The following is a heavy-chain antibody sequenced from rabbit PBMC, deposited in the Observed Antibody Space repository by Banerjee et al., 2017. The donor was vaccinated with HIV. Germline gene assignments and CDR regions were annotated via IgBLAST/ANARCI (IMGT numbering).Heavy chain of an antibody. CDR3: ARDLPISGGYSFDL. J-gene: IGHJ4*01. D-gene: IGHD1-1*01. Sequence: QQQLEESGGGLVKPGGTLTLTCKASGIDFSNYYYMCWVRQAPGKGLEWIACIDAGSSGRDYYASWAKGRFTISKTSSTTVTLQMTSLTAADTATYFCARDLPISGGYSFDLWGPGTLVTVS. CDR2: IDAGSSGRD. V-gene: IGHV1S45*01. CDR1: GIDFSNYYY.